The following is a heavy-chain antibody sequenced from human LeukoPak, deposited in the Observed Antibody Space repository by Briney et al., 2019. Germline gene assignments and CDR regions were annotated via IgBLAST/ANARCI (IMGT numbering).Heavy chain of an antibody. CDR1: GFTFSSYW. J-gene: IGHJ6*03. V-gene: IGHV3-7*03. CDR2: IKQDGSQT. Sequence: GGSLRLSCAASGFTFSSYWMSWVRQAPGKGLEWVATIKQDGSQTYYVDSVKGRFTISRDNARNSLYLQMNSLRAEDTAVYYCAKYPSRYYYYMDVWGKGTTVTVSS. CDR3: AKYPSRYYYYMDV. D-gene: IGHD2-2*02.